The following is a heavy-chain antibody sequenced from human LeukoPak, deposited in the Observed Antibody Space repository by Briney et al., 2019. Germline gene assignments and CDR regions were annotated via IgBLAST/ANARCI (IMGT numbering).Heavy chain of an antibody. J-gene: IGHJ4*02. V-gene: IGHV5-51*01. CDR3: ARQPRLLWFGSLPGKGDYYFDY. CDR2: IYPGDSDT. D-gene: IGHD3-10*01. CDR1: GYSFTSYW. Sequence: GESLKISCKGSGYSFTSYWIGWVRQMPGKGLEWMGIIYPGDSDTRYSPSFQGQVTISADKSISTAYLQWSSLKASDTAMYYCARQPRLLWFGSLPGKGDYYFDYWGQGTLVTVSS.